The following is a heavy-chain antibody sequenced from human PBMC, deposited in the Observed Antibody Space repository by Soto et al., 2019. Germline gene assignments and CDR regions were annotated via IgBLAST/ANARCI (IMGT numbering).Heavy chain of an antibody. J-gene: IGHJ5*02. CDR2: IYYSGST. CDR3: ARHERSNWFDP. Sequence: PSETLSLTCTVSGGSISSSSYYWGWIRQPPGKGLEWIGSIYYSGSTYYNPSLKSRVTISVDTSKNQFSLKLSSVTAADTAVYYCARHERSNWFDPWGQGTLVTVS. CDR1: GGSISSSSYY. V-gene: IGHV4-39*01.